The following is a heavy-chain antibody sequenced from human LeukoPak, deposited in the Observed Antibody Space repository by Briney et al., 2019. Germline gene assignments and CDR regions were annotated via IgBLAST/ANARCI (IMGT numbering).Heavy chain of an antibody. CDR2: IDPSDSYT. Sequence: GESLEISWKGAGSLFTSYWISGGRQLPGKGVEWMGRIDPSDSYTNYSPSFQGHVTISADKSISTAYLQWSSLKASDTAMYYCARHVSSSNDYWGQGTLVTVSS. CDR1: GSLFTSYW. J-gene: IGHJ4*02. CDR3: ARHVSSSNDY. V-gene: IGHV5-10-1*01. D-gene: IGHD6-13*01.